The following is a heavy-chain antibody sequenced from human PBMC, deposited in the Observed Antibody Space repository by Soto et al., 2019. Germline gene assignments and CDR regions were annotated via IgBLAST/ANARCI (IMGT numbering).Heavy chain of an antibody. CDR3: AREVGASPFDY. V-gene: IGHV3-53*01. J-gene: IGHJ4*02. CDR1: GFTVSSNY. Sequence: GGSLRLSCAASGFTVSSNYMSWVRQAPGKGLEWVSVIYSGGSTYYADSVKGRFTISRDNSKNTLYLQMNSLRAEDTAVYYCAREVGASPFDYWGQGTLGTVSS. CDR2: IYSGGST. D-gene: IGHD1-26*01.